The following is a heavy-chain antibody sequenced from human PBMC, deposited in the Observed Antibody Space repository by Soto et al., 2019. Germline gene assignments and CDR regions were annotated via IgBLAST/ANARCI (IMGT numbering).Heavy chain of an antibody. CDR3: ARVLSDYVWGSYRRGYGMDV. CDR1: GGSISSYY. CDR2: IYTSGST. D-gene: IGHD3-16*02. V-gene: IGHV4-4*07. Sequence: TETLSLTCTVSGGSISSYYCTWIRQPAGKGLEWIGRIYTSGSTNYNPSLKSRVTMSVDASKNQFSLKLSSVTAADTAVYYCARVLSDYVWGSYRRGYGMDVWGQGTTVTVSS. J-gene: IGHJ6*02.